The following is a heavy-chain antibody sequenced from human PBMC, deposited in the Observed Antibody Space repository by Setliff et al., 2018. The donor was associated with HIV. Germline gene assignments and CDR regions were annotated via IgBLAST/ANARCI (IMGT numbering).Heavy chain of an antibody. CDR2: IHHTGNS. V-gene: IGHV4-59*11. CDR3: ARGVLQYNFWRDRRDYHYMDV. J-gene: IGHJ6*03. CDR1: SGSITSHY. Sequence: KTSETLSLTCTVPSGSITSHYWSWIRQPPGKGLEWIGYIHHTGNSDYNPSLKRRVTLSIVTSKNQFSLKLTSVTAADTAIYYCARGVLQYNFWRDRRDYHYMDVWGKGTTVTVSS. D-gene: IGHD3-3*01.